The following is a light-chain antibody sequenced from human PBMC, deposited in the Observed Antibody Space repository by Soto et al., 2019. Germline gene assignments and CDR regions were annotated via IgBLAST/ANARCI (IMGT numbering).Light chain of an antibody. J-gene: IGKJ2*01. CDR3: QHYGGSPMYT. Sequence: EIVLTQSPGTLSLSPGERATLSCRASQSVSSSYLAWYQQKPGQAPRLLIYGASRRATGIPDRFSGSGSGTDFTLTISRLEPEDFAVYYCQHYGGSPMYTFGQGTNLEIK. CDR1: QSVSSSY. V-gene: IGKV3-20*01. CDR2: GAS.